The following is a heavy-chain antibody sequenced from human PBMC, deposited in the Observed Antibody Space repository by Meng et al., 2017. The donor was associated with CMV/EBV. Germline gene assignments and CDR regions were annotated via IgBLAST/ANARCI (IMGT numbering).Heavy chain of an antibody. Sequence: SCAASGFTFSGSAVHWVRQAFGKGLEWVGRIRSKANSYATAYAASVNGRFTISRDDSKNTAYLQMNSLKTEDTAVYYCTSIGYGSGTWGQGTLVTVSS. J-gene: IGHJ5*02. CDR2: IRSKANSYAT. CDR1: GFTFSGSA. CDR3: TSIGYGSGT. D-gene: IGHD3-10*01. V-gene: IGHV3-73*01.